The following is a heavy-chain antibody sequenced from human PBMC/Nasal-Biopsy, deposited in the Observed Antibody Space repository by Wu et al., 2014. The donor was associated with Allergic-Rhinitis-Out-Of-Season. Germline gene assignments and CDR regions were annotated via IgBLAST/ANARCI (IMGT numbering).Heavy chain of an antibody. Sequence: LRLSCAASGLTFSACPMHWVRQAPGKGLEYVSGIGIKGDTYYANSVKGRFTISRDNSKDTVYLQMGSLGAADMGVYYCASLGVYWGQGTLVTVS. V-gene: IGHV3-64*01. D-gene: IGHD3-16*01. CDR3: ASLGVY. CDR2: IGIKGDT. CDR1: GLTFSACP. J-gene: IGHJ4*02.